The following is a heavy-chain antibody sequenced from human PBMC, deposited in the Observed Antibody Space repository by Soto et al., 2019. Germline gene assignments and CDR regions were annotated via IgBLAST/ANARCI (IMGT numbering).Heavy chain of an antibody. CDR2: VSTNNADT. Sequence: SVKVSCKTSGYTFTAYGLAWLRQAPGQRPEWMGWVSTNNADTNYAQKFQGRVTMTTETSTRTTYMELRSLRSDDTAVYYCERELNTDPSAYYSFAYWGQGTLVSVTS. D-gene: IGHD3-22*01. J-gene: IGHJ4*02. CDR1: GYTFTAYG. CDR3: ERELNTDPSAYYSFAY. V-gene: IGHV1-18*01.